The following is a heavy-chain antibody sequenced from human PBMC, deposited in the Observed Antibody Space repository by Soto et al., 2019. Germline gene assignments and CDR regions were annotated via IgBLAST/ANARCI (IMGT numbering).Heavy chain of an antibody. V-gene: IGHV4-34*01. CDR2: ISRAGGS. CDR3: ARVFLWFGAVDY. J-gene: IGHJ4*02. Sequence: QVHLQQWGAGLLEPSETLSLTCAVSGVSFDGFLWTWIRQSPGKGLEWIGEISRAGGSNYNPSLNGRVTISLDTSKDQFSLRLRSVTAADTAVYYCARVFLWFGAVDYWGQGTPVTVSS. D-gene: IGHD3-16*01. CDR1: GVSFDGFL.